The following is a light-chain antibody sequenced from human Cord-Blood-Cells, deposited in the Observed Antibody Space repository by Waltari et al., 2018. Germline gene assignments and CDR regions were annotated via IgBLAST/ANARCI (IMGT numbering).Light chain of an antibody. J-gene: IGKJ3*01. CDR2: GAS. CDR3: QQYGSSRGFT. Sequence: EIVLTQSPGTLSLSPGERATLSCRASQSVSSSYLAWYQQKPGQAPRLLIYGASSRATGIPDRFSGSGSEADFTLTISSLEPEDFAVYYCQQYGSSRGFTFGPGTKVDIK. CDR1: QSVSSSY. V-gene: IGKV3-20*01.